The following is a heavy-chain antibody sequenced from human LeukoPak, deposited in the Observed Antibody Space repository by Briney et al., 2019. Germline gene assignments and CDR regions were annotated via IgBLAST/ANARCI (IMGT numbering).Heavy chain of an antibody. V-gene: IGHV3-9*03. J-gene: IGHJ1*01. CDR3: ARGGLYCSSTSCSGYFQH. CDR1: GFTFSSYW. D-gene: IGHD2-2*01. Sequence: GGSLRLSCAASGFTFSSYWMSWVRQAPGKGLEWVSGISWNSGSIGYADSVKGRFTISRDNAKNSLYLQMNSLRAEGMALYYCARGGLYCSSTSCSGYFQHWGQGTLVTVSS. CDR2: ISWNSGSI.